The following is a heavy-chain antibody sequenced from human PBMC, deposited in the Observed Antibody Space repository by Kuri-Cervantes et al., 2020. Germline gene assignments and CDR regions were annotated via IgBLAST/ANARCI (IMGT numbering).Heavy chain of an antibody. Sequence: SVKVSCKASGGTFSSYAISWVRQDPGQGREWMGGIIPILGTANYAQKFQGRFTITADESTSTADMELSSLRSEDKAVYYCARDLCSGGSCYFSYFDYWGQGTLVTVSS. CDR2: IIPILGTA. V-gene: IGHV1-69*13. D-gene: IGHD2-15*01. CDR1: GGTFSSYA. J-gene: IGHJ4*02. CDR3: ARDLCSGGSCYFSYFDY.